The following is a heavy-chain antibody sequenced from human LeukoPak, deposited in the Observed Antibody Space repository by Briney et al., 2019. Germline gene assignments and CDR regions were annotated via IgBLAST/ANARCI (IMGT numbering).Heavy chain of an antibody. CDR2: ISSGSNYI. D-gene: IGHD6-19*01. CDR3: ARDSSGWRLFDY. J-gene: IGHJ4*02. CDR1: GFTLSIYT. Sequence: GGSLRHSCAACGFTLSIYTMNSVPAAPGKGLEWGSSISSGSNYIYYTDSVKGRFTISRDNAKNSLYLQMNSLRAEDTAVYYCARDSSGWRLFDYWGQGTLVTVSS. V-gene: IGHV3-21*01.